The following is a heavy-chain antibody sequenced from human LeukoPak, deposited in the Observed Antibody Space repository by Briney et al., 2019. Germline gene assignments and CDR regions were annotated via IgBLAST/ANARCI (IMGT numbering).Heavy chain of an antibody. CDR2: INAGNGNT. Sequence: ASVKVSCKASGYTFTSYAMHWVRQAPGQRLEWMGWINAGNGNTKYSQKFQGRVTITRDTSASTAYMELSSLRSEDTAVYYCARAVVVVPGNYYYYGMDVWGQGTTVTVSS. J-gene: IGHJ6*02. CDR1: GYTFTSYA. CDR3: ARAVVVVPGNYYYYGMDV. D-gene: IGHD2-2*01. V-gene: IGHV1-3*01.